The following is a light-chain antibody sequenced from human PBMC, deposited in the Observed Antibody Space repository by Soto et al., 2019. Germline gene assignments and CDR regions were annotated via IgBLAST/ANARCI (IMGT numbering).Light chain of an antibody. V-gene: IGKV3-20*01. CDR2: GAS. J-gene: IGKJ2*01. CDR3: QQYGYSRT. Sequence: EIVLTQSPGTLSLSPGERATLSCRASQSVSSTYLAWYQQKPGQAPRLLIYGASSRATGIPDRLIGSASGTDFTLTINTLEPEDFAIYYCQQYGYSRTFGQGTKLEIK. CDR1: QSVSSTY.